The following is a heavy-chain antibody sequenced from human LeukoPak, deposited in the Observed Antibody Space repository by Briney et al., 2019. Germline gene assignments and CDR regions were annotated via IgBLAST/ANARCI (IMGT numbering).Heavy chain of an antibody. D-gene: IGHD3-22*01. CDR1: GYTFTGYY. V-gene: IGHV1-2*02. CDR3: ARRGDYYDSSGYPMDTNFDY. J-gene: IGHJ4*02. CDR2: INPNSGGT. Sequence: ASVNVSCKASGYTFTGYYMHWVRQAPGQGLEWMGWINPNSGGTNYAQKLQGRVTMPRDTSIGTAYIELSRLRSDDTAVYYCARRGDYYDSSGYPMDTNFDYWGQGTLVTVSS.